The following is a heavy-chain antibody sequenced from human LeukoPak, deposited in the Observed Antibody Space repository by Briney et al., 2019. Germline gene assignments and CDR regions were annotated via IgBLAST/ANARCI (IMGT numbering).Heavy chain of an antibody. CDR3: ARRPNSSSWYYFDY. V-gene: IGHV4-34*01. CDR1: GGSFSGYS. J-gene: IGHJ4*02. Sequence: SATLSLTCAVYGGSFSGYSWSWIRPPPGKGLEWIGEINHSGSTNYNPSLKSRVTISVDTSKNQFSLKLSSVTAADTAVYYCARRPNSSSWYYFDYWGQGTLVTVSS. CDR2: INHSGST. D-gene: IGHD6-13*01.